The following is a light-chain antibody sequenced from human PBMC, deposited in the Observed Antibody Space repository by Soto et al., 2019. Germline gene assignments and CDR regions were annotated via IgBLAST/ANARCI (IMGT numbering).Light chain of an antibody. CDR3: QQHNSSLTT. V-gene: IGKV1-17*01. Sequence: DIQMTQYPSSLSASVGDRVTITCRASQSISNDLSWYQQRPGKAPKRLIYGASSLQSGVPSRFSGSGSGTEFTLTISRLEPEDFAMYYCQQHNSSLTTFGQGTKV. J-gene: IGKJ1*01. CDR2: GAS. CDR1: QSISND.